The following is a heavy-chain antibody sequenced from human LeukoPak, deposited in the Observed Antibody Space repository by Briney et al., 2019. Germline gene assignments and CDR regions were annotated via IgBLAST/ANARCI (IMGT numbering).Heavy chain of an antibody. J-gene: IGHJ4*02. CDR2: IIPIFGTA. CDR3: ASVGYRSPTASPQLAPFHY. CDR1: GGTFSSYA. D-gene: IGHD6-6*01. Sequence: ASVKVSCKASGGTFSSYAISWVRQAPGQGLEWMGGIIPIFGTANYAQKFQGRVTITTDESTSTAYMELSSLRSEDTAVYYCASVGYRSPTASPQLAPFHYWGQGTLVTVSS. V-gene: IGHV1-69*05.